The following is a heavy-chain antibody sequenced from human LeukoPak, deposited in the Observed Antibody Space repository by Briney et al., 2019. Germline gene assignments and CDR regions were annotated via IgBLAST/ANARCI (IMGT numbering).Heavy chain of an antibody. J-gene: IGHJ4*02. CDR1: GGSFSGYY. Sequence: PSETLSLTCAVYGGSFSGYYWSWIRQPPGKGLEWIGEINHSGSTNYNPSLKSRVTISVDASKNQFSLKLSSVTAADTAVYYCARAVVVVNGAGFDYWGRGTLVTVSS. CDR2: INHSGST. CDR3: ARAVVVVNGAGFDY. D-gene: IGHD2-21*01. V-gene: IGHV4-34*01.